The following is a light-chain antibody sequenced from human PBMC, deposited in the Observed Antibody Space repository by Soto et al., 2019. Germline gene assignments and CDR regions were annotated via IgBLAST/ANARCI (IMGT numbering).Light chain of an antibody. CDR1: QTISST. Sequence: DIQMTQSPSSLSGSVGDEVTITCRASQTISSTLNWYQHKPGKAPKLLIFATSSLKTGVPSMFSGRGSGTEFTLTITSLQPEDFAAYYCQHTYNTPPTFGPGTNLEIK. CDR2: ATS. CDR3: QHTYNTPPT. J-gene: IGKJ2*01. V-gene: IGKV1-39*01.